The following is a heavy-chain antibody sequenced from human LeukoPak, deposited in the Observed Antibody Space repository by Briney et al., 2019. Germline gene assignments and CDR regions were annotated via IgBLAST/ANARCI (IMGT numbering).Heavy chain of an antibody. CDR1: GSSISPHH. D-gene: IGHD3-3*01. Sequence: SETLSLTCSVSGSSISPHHWTWIRQAPGEGLEWMDYIYYRGTTNYSPSLKNRLTMSVDTSKNQISLKLTSVTAADTAVYYCARIQPSCPGLGFCSFDIWGQGTLATVSS. V-gene: IGHV4-59*11. CDR3: ARIQPSCPGLGFCSFDI. J-gene: IGHJ3*02. CDR2: IYYRGTT.